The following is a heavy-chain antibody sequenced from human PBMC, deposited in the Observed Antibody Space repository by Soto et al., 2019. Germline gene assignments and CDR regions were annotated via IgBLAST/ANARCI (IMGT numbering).Heavy chain of an antibody. Sequence: SETLSLTCAVSGGSISSGGYSWSWIRQPPGKGLEWIGYIYHSGNTYYNPSLKSRVTISVDRSKNQFSLKLSSVTAADTAVYYCARDGVGYGSGGHNDFWGQGSLVTVSS. D-gene: IGHD3-10*01. J-gene: IGHJ4*02. CDR3: ARDGVGYGSGGHNDF. CDR1: GGSISSGGYS. V-gene: IGHV4-30-2*01. CDR2: IYHSGNT.